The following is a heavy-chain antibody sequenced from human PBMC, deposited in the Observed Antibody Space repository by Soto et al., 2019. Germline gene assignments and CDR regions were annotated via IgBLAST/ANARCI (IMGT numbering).Heavy chain of an antibody. CDR2: ISGSGGST. Sequence: GGSLRLSCAASGFTFSSYAMSWVRQAPGKGLGWVSAISGSGGSTYYADSVKGRFTISRDDSKNTLYLQMNSLKTEDTAVYYCVWPPDYWGQGILVTVSS. D-gene: IGHD2-21*01. CDR3: VWPPDY. CDR1: GFTFSSYA. V-gene: IGHV3-23*01. J-gene: IGHJ4*02.